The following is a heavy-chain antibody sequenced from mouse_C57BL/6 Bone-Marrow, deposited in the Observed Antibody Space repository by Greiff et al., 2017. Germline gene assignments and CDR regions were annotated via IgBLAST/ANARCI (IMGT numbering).Heavy chain of an antibody. Sequence: QVQLQQPGAELVMPGASVKLSCKASGYTFTSYWMHWVKQRPGQGLEWIGEIDPSDSYTNYNQKFKGKSTLTVDKSSSTAYMQLSSLTSEDSAVYYCAREYYGSSPYFDVWGTGTTVTVSS. CDR3: AREYYGSSPYFDV. CDR1: GYTFTSYW. CDR2: IDPSDSYT. J-gene: IGHJ1*03. V-gene: IGHV1-69*01. D-gene: IGHD1-1*01.